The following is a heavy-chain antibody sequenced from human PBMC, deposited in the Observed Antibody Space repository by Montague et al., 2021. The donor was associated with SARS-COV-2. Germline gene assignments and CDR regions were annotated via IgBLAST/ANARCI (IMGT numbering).Heavy chain of an antibody. V-gene: IGHV3-23*01. Sequence: SLRLSCAASGFTFSNSAMNWVRLAPGKGLEWVSGSSGSDGGTHYADSVKGRFTISRDNSKNVLYLQMNSLRAEDTALYYCAKDSYYYGLGYGMDVWGQGTLVTVSS. CDR2: SSGSDGGT. D-gene: IGHD3-10*01. CDR1: GFTFSNSA. CDR3: AKDSYYYGLGYGMDV. J-gene: IGHJ6*02.